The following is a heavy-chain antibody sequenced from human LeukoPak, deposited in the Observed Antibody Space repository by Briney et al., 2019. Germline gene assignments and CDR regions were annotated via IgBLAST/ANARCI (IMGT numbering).Heavy chain of an antibody. CDR1: GFSFSNAW. J-gene: IGHJ4*02. CDR3: ARRRDFFDY. Sequence: PGGSLRLSCAGSGFSFSNAWMSWVRQAVGKGLEWVGRIKSKTDGGTIDYAAPVKGRFTISRDDSKNTLYVQMNSLKTEDTAVYYCARRRDFFDYWGQGTLVTVSS. V-gene: IGHV3-15*01. CDR2: IKSKTDGGTI.